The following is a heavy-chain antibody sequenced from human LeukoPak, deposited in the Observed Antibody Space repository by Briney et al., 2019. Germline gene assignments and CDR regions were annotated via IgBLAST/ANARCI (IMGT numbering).Heavy chain of an antibody. J-gene: IGHJ2*01. CDR2: IYYSGST. V-gene: IGHV4-59*08. CDR3: ARRGLDHWDFVL. CDR1: GGSISTYY. D-gene: IGHD3-10*01. Sequence: SETLSLTCAVSGGSISTYYWNWVRQPPGKGLEWIGYIYYSGSTNYNPSLKSRVTISVDTSKNQFSLKLSSVTAADTAVYYCARRGLDHWDFVLWGRGTLVTVSS.